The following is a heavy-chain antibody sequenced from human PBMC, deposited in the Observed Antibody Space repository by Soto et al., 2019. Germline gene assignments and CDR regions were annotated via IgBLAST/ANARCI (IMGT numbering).Heavy chain of an antibody. CDR1: GLTFTNSA. Sequence: SVKVSCKASGLTFTNSAMRWARQARGQSLEWIGWIVVGSGTTYYADSVKGRFTISRDNSKNTLYLQMNNLRAEDTAVYYCVGVEYCTHYDCAEGPCDYWGQGTLVTVSS. J-gene: IGHJ4*02. CDR3: VGVEYCTHYDCAEGPCDY. CDR2: IVVGSGTT. V-gene: IGHV1-58*02. D-gene: IGHD2-8*01.